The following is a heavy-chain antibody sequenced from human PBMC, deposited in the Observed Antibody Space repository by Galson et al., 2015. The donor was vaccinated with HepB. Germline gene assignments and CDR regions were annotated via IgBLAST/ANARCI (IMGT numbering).Heavy chain of an antibody. CDR1: GFTFSSYA. V-gene: IGHV3-30*04. D-gene: IGHD6-19*01. J-gene: IGHJ1*01. CDR2: ISYDGSNK. CDR3: ARDKVEKVAGTGYFQN. Sequence: SLRLSCAASGFTFSSYAMHWVRRAPGKGLEWVALISYDGSNKHYVDSVKGRFTISRDNSKNTLYLQMNSLRAEDTAVYYSARDKVEKVAGTGYFQNWGQGTMVTVSS.